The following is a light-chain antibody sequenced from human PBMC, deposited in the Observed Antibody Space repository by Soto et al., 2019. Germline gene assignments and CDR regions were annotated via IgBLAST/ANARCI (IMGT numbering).Light chain of an antibody. CDR2: LNSDGSH. V-gene: IGLV4-69*01. CDR1: SGHSSYA. CDR3: QTWGTGILV. J-gene: IGLJ2*01. Sequence: QLVLTQSPSASASLGASVKLTCTLSSGHSSYAIAWHQQQPEKGPRYLMKLNSDGSHTKGDGIPDRFSGSSSGAERYLTIASLQSEDEADYYCQTWGTGILVFGRRTKLTVL.